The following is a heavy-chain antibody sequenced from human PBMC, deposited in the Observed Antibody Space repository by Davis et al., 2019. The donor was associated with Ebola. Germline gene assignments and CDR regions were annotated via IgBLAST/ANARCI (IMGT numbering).Heavy chain of an antibody. CDR1: GGTFSRYA. V-gene: IGHV1-69*13. J-gene: IGHJ4*02. Sequence: AASVKVSCKASGGTFSRYAISWVRQAPGQGLEWMGGITPIFGTANYAQKFQGRVTITADEFTSTSYMELSSLRSEDTAVYYCARDSGVGAAADYWGQGTLVTVSS. CDR2: ITPIFGTA. D-gene: IGHD2-15*01. CDR3: ARDSGVGAAADY.